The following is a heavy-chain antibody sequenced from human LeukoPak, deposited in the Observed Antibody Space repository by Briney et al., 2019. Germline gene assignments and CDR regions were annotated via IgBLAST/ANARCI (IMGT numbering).Heavy chain of an antibody. CDR1: GYTFTSYY. V-gene: IGHV1-46*01. CDR3: ARENIVVVPAAHEYYFDY. J-gene: IGHJ4*02. D-gene: IGHD2-2*01. Sequence: GASVKVSCKASGYTFTSYYMHWVRQAPGQGLEWMGIINPSGGSTSYAQKFQGRVTITRDTSTSTVYMELSSLRSEDTAVYYCARENIVVVPAAHEYYFDYWGQGTLVTVSS. CDR2: INPSGGST.